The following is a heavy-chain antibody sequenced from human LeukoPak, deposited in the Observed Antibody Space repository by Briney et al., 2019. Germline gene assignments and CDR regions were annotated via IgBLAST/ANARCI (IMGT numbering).Heavy chain of an antibody. V-gene: IGHV5-10-1*01. J-gene: IGHJ2*01. D-gene: IGHD6-19*01. Sequence: PGESLRISCKGSGYIFTSYWISWVRQMPGKGLEWMGRIDPSDSYTNYSPSFQGHVTISADKSISTAYLQWSSLKASDTAMYYCVRHLGVAGAHWYFDLWGRGTLVTVSS. CDR3: VRHLGVAGAHWYFDL. CDR1: GYIFTSYW. CDR2: IDPSDSYT.